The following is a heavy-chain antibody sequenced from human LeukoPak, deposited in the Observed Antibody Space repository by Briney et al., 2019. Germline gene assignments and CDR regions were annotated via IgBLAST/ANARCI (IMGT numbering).Heavy chain of an antibody. D-gene: IGHD3-9*01. CDR1: GFTFSNYA. V-gene: IGHV3-23*01. Sequence: PGASLRLSCAASGFTFSNYAMSWVRQAPGKGLEWVSAILGSGSSTYYADSVKGRFTISRDNSKNTLYLQLNRLRAEDTAVYYCAKWGDYDILTGYYDSDYWGQGTLVTVSS. CDR3: AKWGDYDILTGYYDSDY. J-gene: IGHJ4*02. CDR2: ILGSGSST.